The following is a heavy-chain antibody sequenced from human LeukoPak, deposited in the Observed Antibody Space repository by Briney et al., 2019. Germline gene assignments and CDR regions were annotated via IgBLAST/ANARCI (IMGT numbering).Heavy chain of an antibody. CDR3: ASRPIYDTGAFDI. D-gene: IGHD3-16*01. Sequence: GESLKISCKGSGYSFTSYWIGWVRQMPGKGLEWMGIIYPGDSDSRYSSSFQGQVTISADKSISTAYLQWSSLKASDTAMYYCASRPIYDTGAFDIWGQGTMVTVSS. V-gene: IGHV5-51*01. J-gene: IGHJ3*02. CDR2: IYPGDSDS. CDR1: GYSFTSYW.